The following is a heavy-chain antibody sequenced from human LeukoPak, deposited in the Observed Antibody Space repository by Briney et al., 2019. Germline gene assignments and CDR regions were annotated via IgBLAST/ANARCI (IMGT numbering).Heavy chain of an antibody. V-gene: IGHV3-21*01. CDR1: GFTFSSYS. D-gene: IGHD2-2*01. CDR3: ARDWIVPAAMPHDY. Sequence: GGSLRLSWAASGFTFSSYSMNWVRQAPGKGLEWVSSISSSSSYIYYADSVKGRFTISRDNAKNSLYLQMNSLRAEDTAVYYCARDWIVPAAMPHDYWGQGTLVTVSS. J-gene: IGHJ4*02. CDR2: ISSSSSYI.